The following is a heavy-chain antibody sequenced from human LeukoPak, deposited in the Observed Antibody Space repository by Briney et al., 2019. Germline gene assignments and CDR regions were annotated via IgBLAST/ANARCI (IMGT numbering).Heavy chain of an antibody. CDR3: AKDSSSSNYYYGLDV. J-gene: IGHJ6*02. D-gene: IGHD6-13*01. CDR2: ISYDGAN. V-gene: IGHV3-30*02. Sequence: GGSLRLSCAASGXPFSSYGVHWVRQAPGKGLEWVSFISYDGANKYADSVKGRFTISRDNSKNTLYLQMNSLRGDDTGMYFCAKDSSSSNYYYGLDVWGQGTSVTVSS. CDR1: GXPFSSYG.